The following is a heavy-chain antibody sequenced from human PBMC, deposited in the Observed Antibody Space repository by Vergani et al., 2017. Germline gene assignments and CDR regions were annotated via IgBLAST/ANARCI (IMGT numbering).Heavy chain of an antibody. CDR1: GGSISSSSYS. CDR2: IYYSGST. D-gene: IGHD4-17*01. J-gene: IGHJ4*02. CDR3: ARDLPDRYGDGEGLDY. V-gene: IGHV4-39*07. Sequence: QLQLQESGPGLVKPSETLSLTCTVSGGSISSSSYSWGWIRQPPGKGLEWIGSIYYSGSTYYNPSLKSRVTISVDTSKNQFSLKLSSVTAADTAVYYCARDLPDRYGDGEGLDYWGQGTLVTVSS.